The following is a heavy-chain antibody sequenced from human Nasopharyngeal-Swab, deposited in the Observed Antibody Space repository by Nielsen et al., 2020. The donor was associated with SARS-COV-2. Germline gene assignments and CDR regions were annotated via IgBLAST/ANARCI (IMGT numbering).Heavy chain of an antibody. CDR2: IKQDGSEK. D-gene: IGHD3-16*02. J-gene: IGHJ4*02. CDR3: ARDTQFSGEYDYVWGSYRH. Sequence: GKSLKISCAASGFTFSSYWMSWVRQAPGKGLEWVANIKQDGSEKYYVDSVKGRFTISRDNAKNSLYLQMNSLRAEDTAVYYCARDTQFSGEYDYVWGSYRHWGQGTLVTVSS. CDR1: GFTFSSYW. V-gene: IGHV3-7*01.